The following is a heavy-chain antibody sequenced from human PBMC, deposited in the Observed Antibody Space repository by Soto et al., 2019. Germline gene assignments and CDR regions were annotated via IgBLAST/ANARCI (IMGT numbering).Heavy chain of an antibody. D-gene: IGHD5-12*01. CDR3: ASGRDGYNDY. CDR1: GFTFRSYA. Sequence: LRLSCAASGFTFRSYAMHWVRQAPGKGLEWVAVISYDGSNKYYADSVKGRFTISRDNSKNTLYLQMNSLRAEDTAVYYCASGRDGYNDYWGQGTLVTVSS. CDR2: ISYDGSNK. V-gene: IGHV3-30-3*01. J-gene: IGHJ4*02.